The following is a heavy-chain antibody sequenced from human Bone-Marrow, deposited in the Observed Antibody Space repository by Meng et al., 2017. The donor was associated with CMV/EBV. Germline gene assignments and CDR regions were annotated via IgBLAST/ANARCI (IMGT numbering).Heavy chain of an antibody. Sequence: SETLSLTCSVSGGSVSSGNYYWSWIRQPPGKGLEWIGYIYYSGSTNYNPSLKSRVTISVDTSKNQFSLKLSSVTAADTAVYYCARGVLLWFGDLNWFDPWGQGTLVTVSS. CDR3: ARGVLLWFGDLNWFDP. V-gene: IGHV4-61*01. D-gene: IGHD3-10*01. CDR1: GGSVSSGNYY. CDR2: IYYSGST. J-gene: IGHJ5*02.